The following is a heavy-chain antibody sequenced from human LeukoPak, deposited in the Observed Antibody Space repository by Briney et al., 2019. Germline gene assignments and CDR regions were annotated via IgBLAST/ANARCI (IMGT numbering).Heavy chain of an antibody. Sequence: ASVKVSCTASGYTFTSYGISWVRQAPGQGLEWMGWISAYNGNTNYAQKLQGRVTMTTDTSTSTAYMELRSLRSDDTAVYYCARVSVLRFLEWLFMAPPDYWGQGTLATVSS. V-gene: IGHV1-18*01. CDR2: ISAYNGNT. CDR3: ARVSVLRFLEWLFMAPPDY. CDR1: GYTFTSYG. D-gene: IGHD3-3*01. J-gene: IGHJ4*02.